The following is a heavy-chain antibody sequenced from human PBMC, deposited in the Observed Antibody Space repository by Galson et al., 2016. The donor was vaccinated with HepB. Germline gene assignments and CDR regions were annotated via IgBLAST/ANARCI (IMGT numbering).Heavy chain of an antibody. CDR1: GFNFTELS. CDR2: FDTEDGKT. J-gene: IGHJ6*02. V-gene: IGHV1-24*01. CDR3: AGDVDV. Sequence: SVKVSCKVYGFNFTELSMHWVRQAPGKGLEWMGGFDTEDGKTIYAQNFQGRIILTGDTSTDTVYMELRSLRSEDTAVYFCAGDVDVWGQGTTVTVSS.